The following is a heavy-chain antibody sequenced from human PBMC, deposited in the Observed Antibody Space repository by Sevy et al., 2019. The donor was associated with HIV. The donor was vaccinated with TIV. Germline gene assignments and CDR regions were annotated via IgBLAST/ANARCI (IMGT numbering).Heavy chain of an antibody. CDR2: ISGSGGST. CDR1: GFTFSSYA. Sequence: GGSLRLSCAASGFTFSSYAMSWVRQAPGKGLEWVSAISGSGGSTYYADSVKGRFTISRDNSKNTLYLQMNSLRAEDTAVYYCAKAPYYDTLTGYYKDNYFDYWGQGTLVTVSS. J-gene: IGHJ4*02. V-gene: IGHV3-23*01. D-gene: IGHD3-9*01. CDR3: AKAPYYDTLTGYYKDNYFDY.